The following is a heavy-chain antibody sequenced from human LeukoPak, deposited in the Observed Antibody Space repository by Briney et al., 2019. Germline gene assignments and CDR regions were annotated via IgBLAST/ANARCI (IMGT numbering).Heavy chain of an antibody. D-gene: IGHD7-27*01. CDR1: GGSISGSSFY. V-gene: IGHV4-39*07. Sequence: SETLSLTCPVSGGSISGSSFYWGWIHQPQGKGLEWIGSVYYSGTTYYNPSLKSRVTVSVDTSKNQFSLKLDSVIAADTAVYYCVRDRNWGYFDSWGQGILVTVSS. J-gene: IGHJ4*02. CDR3: VRDRNWGYFDS. CDR2: VYYSGTT.